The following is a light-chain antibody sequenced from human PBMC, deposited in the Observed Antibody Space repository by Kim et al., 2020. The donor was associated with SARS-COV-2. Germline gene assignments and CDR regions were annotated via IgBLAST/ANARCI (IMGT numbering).Light chain of an antibody. CDR2: EVS. Sequence: LTQPPSASGSPGQSVTISCTGASSDVGGYNYVSWYQQHPGKAPKLMIYEVSKRPSGVPDRFSGSKSGNTASLTVSGLQAEDEADYYCSSYAGSNRVFSGETQLTVL. J-gene: IGLJ2*01. V-gene: IGLV2-8*01. CDR3: SSYAGSNRV. CDR1: SSDVGGYNY.